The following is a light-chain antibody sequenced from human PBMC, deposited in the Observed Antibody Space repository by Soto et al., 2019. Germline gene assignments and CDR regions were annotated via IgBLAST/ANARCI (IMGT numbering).Light chain of an antibody. Sequence: DIQMTQSPSTLSASVGDRVTITCRAGQSISSWLAWYQQKPGKAPKLLIYDTSTLQSGVPSRFSGSGSGTEFTLTISSLQPDDFATYYCQQYDIYSRTFGQGTKVDI. CDR2: DTS. V-gene: IGKV1-5*01. CDR3: QQYDIYSRT. J-gene: IGKJ1*01. CDR1: QSISSW.